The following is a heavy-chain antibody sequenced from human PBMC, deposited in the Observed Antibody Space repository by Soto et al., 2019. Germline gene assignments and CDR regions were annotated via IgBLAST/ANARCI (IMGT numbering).Heavy chain of an antibody. J-gene: IGHJ4*02. CDR1: GGTFSSYT. V-gene: IGHV1-69*02. CDR2: IIPILGIA. CDR3: ARAEGGYSGYDPL. D-gene: IGHD5-12*01. Sequence: QVQLVQSGAEVKKPGSSVKVSCKASGGTFSSYTISWVRQAPGQGLEWMGRIIPILGIANYAQKFQGRVTITADKSTSPADMELSSLRSEDTAVYYCARAEGGYSGYDPLWGQGTLVTVSS.